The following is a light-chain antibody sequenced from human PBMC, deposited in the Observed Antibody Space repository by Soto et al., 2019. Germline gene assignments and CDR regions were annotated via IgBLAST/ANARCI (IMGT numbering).Light chain of an antibody. CDR2: RND. CDR3: AAWDDSLSGLV. Sequence: QSVLTQPPSASETPGQRVTISCSGSSSNIGSNYVYWYQRLPGTAPKLLIYRNDQRPSGVPDRFSGSKSGTSASLAISGLRSEDEADYYCAAWDDSLSGLVFGGGTKLTVL. J-gene: IGLJ2*01. CDR1: SSNIGSNY. V-gene: IGLV1-47*01.